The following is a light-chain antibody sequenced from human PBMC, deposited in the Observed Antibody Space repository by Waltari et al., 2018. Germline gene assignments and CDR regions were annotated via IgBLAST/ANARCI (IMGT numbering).Light chain of an antibody. J-gene: IGLJ2*01. CDR3: CSYAGSYTHVV. CDR2: DVT. Sequence: QSALTQPRSVSGSPGPPVTISCTGTSSDVGGYDYVSWYQHHPGKAPKLVICDVTQRPSGVPDRFAGSKSGNTASVTISGRQAEDEADYYGCSYAGSYTHVVFGGGTKLTGL. CDR1: SSDVGGYDY. V-gene: IGLV2-11*01.